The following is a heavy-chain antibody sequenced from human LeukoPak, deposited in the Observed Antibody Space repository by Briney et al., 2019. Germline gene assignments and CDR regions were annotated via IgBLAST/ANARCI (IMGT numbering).Heavy chain of an antibody. CDR1: GFTFSSYS. CDR3: ARKYGRTYYYDSSGYYPVDY. V-gene: IGHV3-21*01. CDR2: ISSSSSYI. Sequence: GGSLRLSCAASGFTFSSYSMNCVRQAPGKGLEWVSSISSSSSYIYYADSVKGRFTISRDNAKNSLYLQMNSLRAEDTAVYYCARKYGRTYYYDSSGYYPVDYWGQGTLVTVSS. J-gene: IGHJ4*02. D-gene: IGHD3-22*01.